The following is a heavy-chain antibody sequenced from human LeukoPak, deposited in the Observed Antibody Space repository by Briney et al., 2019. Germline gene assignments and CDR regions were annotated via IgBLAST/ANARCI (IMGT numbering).Heavy chain of an antibody. J-gene: IGHJ4*02. Sequence: TGRSLTLSCAASGYTFSRHGIHWVRQAPGKGLEWVAVVWYDGRNRDYADSVKGRFTISKDNSNNMVFLQMDRLRAEDTAVYYCARGYYYDPAGGQGTLVTVSS. D-gene: IGHD3-22*01. CDR3: ARGYYYDPA. V-gene: IGHV3-33*01. CDR2: VWYDGRNR. CDR1: GYTFSRHG.